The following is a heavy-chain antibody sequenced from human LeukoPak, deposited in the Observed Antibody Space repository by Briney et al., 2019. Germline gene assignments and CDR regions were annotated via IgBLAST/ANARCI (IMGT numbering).Heavy chain of an antibody. CDR1: GFTFDDYG. J-gene: IGHJ6*02. D-gene: IGHD6-19*01. Sequence: AGGSLRLSCAASGFTFDDYGMSWVRQAPGKGLEWVSGINWNGGSTGYADSVKGRFTISRDNPKNSLYLQMNSLRAEDTALYHCARTLNSSGWYIRANYYYGMDVWGQGTTVTVSS. CDR3: ARTLNSSGWYIRANYYYGMDV. V-gene: IGHV3-20*01. CDR2: INWNGGST.